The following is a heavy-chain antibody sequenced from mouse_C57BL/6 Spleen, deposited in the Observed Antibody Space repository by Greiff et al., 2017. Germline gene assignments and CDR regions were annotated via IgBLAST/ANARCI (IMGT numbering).Heavy chain of an antibody. CDR1: GYTFTSYW. J-gene: IGHJ4*01. CDR3: ARDYYGSSYGVGYAMYY. Sequence: QVKLQQPGAEFVKPGASVQMSCKASGYTFTSYWITWVHQRPGQGLEWIGDIYPGSGSTNYNEKFKSKATLTVDTSSSSGYMPLSSLTSEDSAVYYCARDYYGSSYGVGYAMYYWGQGVSVSV. D-gene: IGHD1-1*01. V-gene: IGHV1-55*01. CDR2: IYPGSGST.